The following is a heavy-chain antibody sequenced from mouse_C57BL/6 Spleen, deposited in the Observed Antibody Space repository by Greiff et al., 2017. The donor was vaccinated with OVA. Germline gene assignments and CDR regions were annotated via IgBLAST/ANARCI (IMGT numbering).Heavy chain of an antibody. CDR2: IDPSDSET. CDR1: GYTFTSYW. J-gene: IGHJ3*01. V-gene: IGHV1-52*01. D-gene: IGHD1-3*01. Sequence: QVQLQQPGAELVRPGSSVKLSCKASGYTFTSYWMHWVKQRPIQGLEWIGNIDPSDSETNYNQKFKDKATLTVDKSSSTAYMQLSSLTSEDSAVYYCARSGGIYKNYEGFAYWGQGTLVTVSA. CDR3: ARSGGIYKNYEGFAY.